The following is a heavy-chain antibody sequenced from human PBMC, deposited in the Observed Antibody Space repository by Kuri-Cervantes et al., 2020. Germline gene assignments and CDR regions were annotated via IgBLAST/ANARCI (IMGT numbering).Heavy chain of an antibody. CDR3: ARSVSSGWSLGGWYFDL. Sequence: GESLKISCAASGFTFSSYWMSWVRQAPGKGLEWVANIKQDGSEKYYVDSVKGRFTISRDNAKNSLYLQMNSLRAEDTAVYYCARSVSSGWSLGGWYFDLWGRGTLVTVSS. D-gene: IGHD6-19*01. V-gene: IGHV3-7*01. J-gene: IGHJ2*01. CDR1: GFTFSSYW. CDR2: IKQDGSEK.